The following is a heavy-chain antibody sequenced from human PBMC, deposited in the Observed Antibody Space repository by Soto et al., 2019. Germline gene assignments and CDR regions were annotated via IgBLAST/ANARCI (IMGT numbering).Heavy chain of an antibody. J-gene: IGHJ5*02. Sequence: SETLSLTCTVSGASISSSCYAWSWFRQRPGKGLEWIGYITYSGDTDYNPSLRSRVSISIDTSRDQFSLKLSSVTAADTAVYYCARDRCSSTRWEGCWLGHWGQGTLVTVSS. CDR2: ITYSGDT. V-gene: IGHV4-31*02. D-gene: IGHD2-2*01. CDR1: GASISSSCYA. CDR3: ARDRCSSTRWEGCWLGH.